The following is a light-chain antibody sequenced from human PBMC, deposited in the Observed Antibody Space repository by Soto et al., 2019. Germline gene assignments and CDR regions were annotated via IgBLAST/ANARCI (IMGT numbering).Light chain of an antibody. V-gene: IGKV1-39*01. CDR2: AAS. CDR3: PQSYSSHQT. CDR1: QSISNH. J-gene: IGKJ1*01. Sequence: DIQMTQSPSSLSASVEDRVIITCRASQSISNHLNWYQQKPGKAPKLLIFAASSLQSGVPSGFSCSRSGQDVPLDLLSLPPRGFASYLCPQSYSSHQTLRQGNKG.